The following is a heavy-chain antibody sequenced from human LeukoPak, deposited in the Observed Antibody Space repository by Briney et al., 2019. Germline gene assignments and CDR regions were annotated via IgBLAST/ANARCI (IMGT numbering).Heavy chain of an antibody. Sequence: PGGSLRLSCAASGFSFSSYAMSWVRQAPGEGLGWVSAISGSGGSTYYADSVKGRFTISRDNSKNTLHLQINSLRAEDTAVYCCAKGGAYYYDSSGYFSMWGQGAMVTVSS. D-gene: IGHD3-22*01. J-gene: IGHJ3*02. CDR1: GFSFSSYA. CDR3: AKGGAYYYDSSGYFSM. CDR2: ISGSGGST. V-gene: IGHV3-23*01.